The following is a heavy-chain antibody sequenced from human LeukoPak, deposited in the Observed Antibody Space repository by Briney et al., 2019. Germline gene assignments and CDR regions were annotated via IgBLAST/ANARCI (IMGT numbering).Heavy chain of an antibody. J-gene: IGHJ4*02. D-gene: IGHD6-19*01. CDR2: ITWNGFST. V-gene: IGHV3-43D*03. Sequence: GGSLRLSCEASGFTFDDYAMHWVRQTPEKGLEWLGLITWNGFSTYYADSVRGRFTISRDNSKNSLYLQMNSLSTDDTALYYCAKDYGYSNDWYLIDYWGQGTLVTVSS. CDR1: GFTFDDYA. CDR3: AKDYGYSNDWYLIDY.